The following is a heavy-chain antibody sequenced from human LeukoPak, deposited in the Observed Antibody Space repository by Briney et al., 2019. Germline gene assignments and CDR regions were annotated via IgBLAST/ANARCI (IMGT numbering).Heavy chain of an antibody. CDR2: ISPDSGGT. V-gene: IGHV1-2*02. CDR1: GYTFTGYY. D-gene: IGHD3-3*01. Sequence: GASVKVSCKASGYTFTGYYIHWVRQAPGQGPEWMGWISPDSGGTNYAQKFQGRVTVTGDSSIRTAYMELSGLRSDDTAVYYCARDSIRGVRLLDYWGQGTLVTVSS. CDR3: ARDSIRGVRLLDY. J-gene: IGHJ4*02.